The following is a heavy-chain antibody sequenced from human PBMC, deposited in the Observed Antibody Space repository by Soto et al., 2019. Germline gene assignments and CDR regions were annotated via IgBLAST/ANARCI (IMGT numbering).Heavy chain of an antibody. D-gene: IGHD1-7*01. CDR2: IRGNGDPP. V-gene: IGHV3-64D*06. CDR3: LKSRGGTTFDFFD. CDR1: GFTCSSYA. Sequence: GWSLRLSCSASGFTCSSYAMHWGRQAPGKGVEYVSGIRGNGDPPFYADSVKGRSTISRDNSKNTLYHQMSSLRAADTAIYYCLKSRGGTTFDFFDWGQGALVTVSS. J-gene: IGHJ4*02.